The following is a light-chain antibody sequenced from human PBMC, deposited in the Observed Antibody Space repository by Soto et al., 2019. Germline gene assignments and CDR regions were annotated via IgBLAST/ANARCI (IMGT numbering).Light chain of an antibody. J-gene: IGKJ1*01. V-gene: IGKV3-20*01. CDR2: DTS. CDR1: QSVSSSY. CDR3: QQCGSSPS. Sequence: EIVLTQSPGTLSLSPGERATLSCRASQSVSSSYLAWNQQKPGQAPRLLIYDTSSRATGIPDSFSGSRSGTDFTLAISRLEPEDFAVYYCQQCGSSPSFGQGTKVDIK.